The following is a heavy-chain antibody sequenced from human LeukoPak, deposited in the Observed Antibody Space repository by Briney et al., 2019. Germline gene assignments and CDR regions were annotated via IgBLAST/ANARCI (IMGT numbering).Heavy chain of an antibody. CDR2: ISYDGSNR. Sequence: GGSLRLSCAASGSTFSSYSMNWVRQAPGKGLEWVAVISYDGSNRFYADSVKGRFTISRDNSKNTLTLQMNSLRVEDTALYYCASQYYYDSSGADYWGQGTLVTVSS. CDR3: ASQYYYDSSGADY. CDR1: GSTFSSYS. J-gene: IGHJ4*02. V-gene: IGHV3-30*03. D-gene: IGHD3-22*01.